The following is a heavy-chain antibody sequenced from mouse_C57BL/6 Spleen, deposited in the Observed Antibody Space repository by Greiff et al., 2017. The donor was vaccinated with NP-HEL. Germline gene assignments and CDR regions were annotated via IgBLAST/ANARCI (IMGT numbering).Heavy chain of an antibody. CDR1: GFTFSSYG. D-gene: IGHD2-5*01. Sequence: EVKVVESGGDLVKPGGSLKLSCAASGFTFSSYGMSWVRQTPDKRLEWVATISSGGSYTYYPDSVKGRFTISRDNAKNTLYLQMSSLKSEDTAMYYCASPAYYSNPYYAMDYWGQGTSVTVSS. CDR2: ISSGGSYT. CDR3: ASPAYYSNPYYAMDY. J-gene: IGHJ4*01. V-gene: IGHV5-6*01.